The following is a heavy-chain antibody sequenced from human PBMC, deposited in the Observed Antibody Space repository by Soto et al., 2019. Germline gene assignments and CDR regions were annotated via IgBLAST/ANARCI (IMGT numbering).Heavy chain of an antibody. J-gene: IGHJ6*02. Sequence: QVQLVESGGGVVQPGRSLRLSCAASGFSFSSYNMHWVRQAPGKGLEWVTFIWRDGNSQSHADSVKGRFTVSRDNSKNTLYLQMDSLRGEDTAVYYCATASWGPEVWGQGTTVTVSS. CDR2: IWRDGNSQ. CDR1: GFSFSSYN. D-gene: IGHD7-27*01. CDR3: ATASWGPEV. V-gene: IGHV3-33*01.